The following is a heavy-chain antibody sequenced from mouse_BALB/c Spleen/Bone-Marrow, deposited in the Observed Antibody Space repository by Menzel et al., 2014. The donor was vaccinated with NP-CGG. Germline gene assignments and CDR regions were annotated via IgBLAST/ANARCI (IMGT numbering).Heavy chain of an antibody. J-gene: IGHJ2*01. CDR1: GYTFTDYA. CDR3: ARGSIYCYGSTLDY. V-gene: IGHV1S137*01. Sequence: VQLQESGAELVRPGVSVKISCKGSGYTFTDYAMHWVKQSHAKSLEWIGVISTYYGDASYNQKFKGKATMTVDKSSSTAYMELARLTSEDSAIYYCARGSIYCYGSTLDYWGQGTTLTVSS. D-gene: IGHD1-1*01. CDR2: ISTYYGDA.